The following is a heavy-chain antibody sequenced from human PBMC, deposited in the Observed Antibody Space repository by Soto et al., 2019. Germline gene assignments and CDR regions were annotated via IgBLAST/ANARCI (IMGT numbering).Heavy chain of an antibody. Sequence: PGGSLRLSCAASGFTFSSYGMHWVRQAPGKGLEWVAVIWYDGSNKYYADSVKGRFTISRDNSKNTLYLQMNSLRAEDTAAYYCAREIAAAGPFDYWGQGTLVTVSS. CDR3: AREIAAAGPFDY. D-gene: IGHD6-13*01. CDR1: GFTFSSYG. CDR2: IWYDGSNK. J-gene: IGHJ4*02. V-gene: IGHV3-33*01.